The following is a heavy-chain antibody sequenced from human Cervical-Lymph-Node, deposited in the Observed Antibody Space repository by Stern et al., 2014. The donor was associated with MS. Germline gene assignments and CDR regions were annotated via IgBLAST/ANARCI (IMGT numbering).Heavy chain of an antibody. CDR3: AREEQQLVHGNWFDP. J-gene: IGHJ5*02. V-gene: IGHV4-38-2*02. Sequence: QVQLQESGPGLVKPSETLSLTCTVSGYSISSGYYWGWIRQPPGKGLEWIGTIYHSGSTYYHPSLKSRVTISVDTSNNQYSLQLSCVTAADTAVYYCAREEQQLVHGNWFDPWGQGTLVTVSS. CDR2: IYHSGST. D-gene: IGHD6-13*01. CDR1: GYSISSGYY.